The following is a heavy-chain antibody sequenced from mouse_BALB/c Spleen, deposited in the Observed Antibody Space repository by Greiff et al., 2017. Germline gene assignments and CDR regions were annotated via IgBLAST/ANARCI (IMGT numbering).Heavy chain of an antibody. J-gene: IGHJ4*01. D-gene: IGHD2-1*01. CDR1: GFAFSSYD. CDR3: ASNYGKGAMDY. V-gene: IGHV5-12-1*01. Sequence: EVKLMESGGGLVKPGGFLKLSCAASGFAFSSYDMSWVRQTPEKRLEWVAYISSGGGSTYYPDTVKGRFTISRDNAKNTLYLQMSSLKSEDTAMYYCASNYGKGAMDYWGQGTSVTVSS. CDR2: ISSGGGST.